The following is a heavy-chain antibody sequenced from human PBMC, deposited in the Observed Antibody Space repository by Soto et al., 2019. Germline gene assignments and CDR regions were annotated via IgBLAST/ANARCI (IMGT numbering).Heavy chain of an antibody. CDR1: GFTFRSVN. D-gene: IGHD6-13*01. V-gene: IGHV3-21*01. Sequence: GGSLRLSCAASGFTFRSVNMNWVCQAPRKGLEWVSTISSNSAYIYYTDALSGRFTISRDNAKNSLHLQMNSLRAEDTAVYYCTRDASRDSSARGWFDPWGPGTLVTVSS. CDR3: TRDASRDSSARGWFDP. J-gene: IGHJ5*02. CDR2: ISSNSAYI.